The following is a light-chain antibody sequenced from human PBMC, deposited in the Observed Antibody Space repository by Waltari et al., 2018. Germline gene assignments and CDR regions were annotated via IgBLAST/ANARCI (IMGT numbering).Light chain of an antibody. V-gene: IGKV1-33*01. CDR1: QDISND. CDR3: QQYDNLPPYT. J-gene: IGKJ2*01. CDR2: DAS. Sequence: DIQMTQSPSSLSASVGDRVTITCQASQDISNDLNWYQQKPGKAPKLLIYDASNLETGVPSRFSGSGSVTDFTFTISSLQPEDIATYYCQQYDNLPPYTFGQGTKLEIK.